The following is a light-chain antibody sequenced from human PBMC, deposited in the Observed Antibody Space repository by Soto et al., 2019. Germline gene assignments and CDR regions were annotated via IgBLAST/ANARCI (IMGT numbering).Light chain of an antibody. CDR2: AAS. CDR1: HSINNY. V-gene: IGKV1-39*01. CDR3: QHSYSTLGT. Sequence: IQMTPSPSSLSASEGDRVIITCRSDHSINNYLNWYQQSPGKVPKLLIYAASTLPSGAPSRFSGSGSGRVFTLTINSLLPEYLATYDCQHSYSTLGTCGRGNRVEI. J-gene: IGKJ2*01.